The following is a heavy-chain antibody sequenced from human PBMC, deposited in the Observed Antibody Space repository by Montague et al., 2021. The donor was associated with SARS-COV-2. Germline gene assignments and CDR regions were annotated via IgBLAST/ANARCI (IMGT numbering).Heavy chain of an antibody. CDR1: GFTFDDYT. J-gene: IGHJ4*02. CDR2: ISWDGGST. V-gene: IGHV3-43*01. CDR3: AEDLILGSGTRSDY. Sequence: SLRLSCAASGFTFDDYTMHWVRQAPGKGLEWVSLISWDGGSTYYADSVKGRFTISRDNSKNSLYLQMNSLRTEDTALYYCAEDLILGSGTRSDYWGQGTLVTVSS. D-gene: IGHD6-13*01.